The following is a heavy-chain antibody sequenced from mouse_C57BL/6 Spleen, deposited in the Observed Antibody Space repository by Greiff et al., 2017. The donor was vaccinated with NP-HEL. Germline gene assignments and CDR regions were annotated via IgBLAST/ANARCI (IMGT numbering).Heavy chain of an antibody. CDR3: ARDGGLRRDWYFDD. J-gene: IGHJ1*03. Sequence: EVKLVESGGGLVQPGGSLSLSCAASGFTFTDYYMSWVRQPPGKALEWLGFISNKANGYTTEYSASVRGRFSISIDNSQSILYLQMNALRAEDSATYYCARDGGLRRDWYFDDWGTGTTVTVSS. CDR2: ISNKANGYTT. CDR1: GFTFTDYY. D-gene: IGHD2-4*01. V-gene: IGHV7-3*01.